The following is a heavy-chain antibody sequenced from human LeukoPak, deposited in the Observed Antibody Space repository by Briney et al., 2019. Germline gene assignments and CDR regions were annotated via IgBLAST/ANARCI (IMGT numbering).Heavy chain of an antibody. CDR1: GYTFTGYY. CDR2: INPNSGGT. Sequence: GASVKVSCKASGYTFTGYYMHWVRQAPGQGLEWMGWINPNSGGTNYAQKFQGRVTMTRDTSISTAYMELSRLRSDDTAVYYCARTYDQASHRGDDYFDYWGQGTLVTVSS. CDR3: ARTYDQASHRGDDYFDY. D-gene: IGHD5-12*01. V-gene: IGHV1-2*02. J-gene: IGHJ4*02.